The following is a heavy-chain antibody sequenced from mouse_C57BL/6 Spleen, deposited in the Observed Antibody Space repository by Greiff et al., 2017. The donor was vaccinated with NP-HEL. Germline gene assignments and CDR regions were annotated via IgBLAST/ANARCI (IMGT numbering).Heavy chain of an antibody. J-gene: IGHJ2*01. Sequence: QVQLQQSGPELVKPGASVKISCKASGYAFSSSWMNWVKQRPGKGLEWIGRIYPGDGDTNYNGKFKGKATLTADKSSSTAYMQLSSLTSEDSAVYFCLLLLRYQLRMFDYGGQGTTLTVSS. CDR1: GYAFSSSW. D-gene: IGHD1-1*01. CDR2: IYPGDGDT. V-gene: IGHV1-82*01. CDR3: LLLLRYQLRMFDY.